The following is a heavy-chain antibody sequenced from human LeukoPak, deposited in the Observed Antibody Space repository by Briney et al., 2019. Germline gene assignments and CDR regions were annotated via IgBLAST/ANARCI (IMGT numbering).Heavy chain of an antibody. CDR2: IIPIFGTA. CDR3: ARGAAATSNFDY. Sequence: ASVKVSCKASGGTFSSYAISWVRQAPGQGLKWMGGIIPIFGTANYAQKFQGRVTITADESTSTAYMELSSLRSEDTAVYYCARGAAATSNFDYWGQGTLVTVSS. V-gene: IGHV1-69*13. J-gene: IGHJ4*02. CDR1: GGTFSSYA. D-gene: IGHD6-13*01.